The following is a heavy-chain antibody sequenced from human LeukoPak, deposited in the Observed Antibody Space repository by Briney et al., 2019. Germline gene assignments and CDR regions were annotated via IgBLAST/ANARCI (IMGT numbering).Heavy chain of an antibody. CDR3: AKDSSSSNHYYYGMDV. D-gene: IGHD6-13*01. V-gene: IGHV3-23*01. Sequence: GGSLRLSCAASGFTFSSYAMSWVRQAPGKGLEWVSAISGSGGSTYYADSVKGRFTISRDNSKSTLYLQMNSLRAEDTAVYYCAKDSSSSNHYYYGMDVWGQGTTVTVSS. J-gene: IGHJ6*02. CDR1: GFTFSSYA. CDR2: ISGSGGST.